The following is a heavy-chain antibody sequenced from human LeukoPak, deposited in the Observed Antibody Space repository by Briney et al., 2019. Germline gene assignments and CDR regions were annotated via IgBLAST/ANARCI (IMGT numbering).Heavy chain of an antibody. CDR3: ATRSHCSGSYGMDV. D-gene: IGHD6-19*01. Sequence: GASVKVSCKASGYTFTNYDISWVRQAPGQGLEWMGWISTYNGNTNYAQNLQGRVSMTTDTSTTTAYMELRSLRAEDTAVYYCATRSHCSGSYGMDVWGQGTTVTVSS. CDR1: GYTFTNYD. J-gene: IGHJ6*02. V-gene: IGHV1-18*01. CDR2: ISTYNGNT.